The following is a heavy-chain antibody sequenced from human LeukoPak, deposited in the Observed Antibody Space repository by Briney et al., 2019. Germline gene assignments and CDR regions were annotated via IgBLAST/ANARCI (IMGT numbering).Heavy chain of an antibody. V-gene: IGHV5-51*01. D-gene: IGHD1-26*01. CDR3: ARNFGGWELTKFDY. CDR1: GYNFTTYW. CDR2: IYPGDSDT. Sequence: GESLKISCKASGYNFTTYWIGWVRQMPGKGLEWMAIIYPGDSDTRYSPSFQGQVTISADKSISTAYLQWDSLKVSDTAMYYCARNFGGWELTKFDYWGQGTLVTASS. J-gene: IGHJ4*02.